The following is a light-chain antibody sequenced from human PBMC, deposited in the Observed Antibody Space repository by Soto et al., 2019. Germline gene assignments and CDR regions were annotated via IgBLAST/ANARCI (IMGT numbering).Light chain of an antibody. V-gene: IGLV2-8*01. Sequence: QSALTQPPSPSGSPGQSVTISCTGTSIDVGAYKYVSWYKQYPGKAPKLMIYEVTKRPSGVPDRFSGSKSGNTASLTVSGLQAEDEADYYCTSYVGNDIWVFGGGTQLTVL. CDR1: SIDVGAYKY. CDR2: EVT. CDR3: TSYVGNDIWV. J-gene: IGLJ7*01.